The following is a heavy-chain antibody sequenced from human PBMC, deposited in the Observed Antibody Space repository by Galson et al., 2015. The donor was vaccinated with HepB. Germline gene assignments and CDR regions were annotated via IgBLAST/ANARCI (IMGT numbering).Heavy chain of an antibody. D-gene: IGHD5-24*01. V-gene: IGHV5-51*01. J-gene: IGHJ2*01. CDR2: IYPGDSDT. Sequence: AEVKKPGESLKISCKGSGYSFTSYWIGWVRQMPGKGLEWMGIIYPGDSDTRYSPSFQGQVTISADKSISTAYLQWSSLKASDTAMYYCARTEEMATISGYWYFDLWGRGTLVTVSS. CDR1: GYSFTSYW. CDR3: ARTEEMATISGYWYFDL.